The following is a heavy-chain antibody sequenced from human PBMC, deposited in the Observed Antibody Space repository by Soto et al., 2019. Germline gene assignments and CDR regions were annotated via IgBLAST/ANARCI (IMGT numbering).Heavy chain of an antibody. CDR1: GFSFSSYW. CDR3: ARVGQGAWYFDL. D-gene: IGHD1-26*01. Sequence: EVQLVESGGGLVQPGGSLRLSCAASGFSFSSYWMHWVSQAPGKGLVWVSRIKTDGSIITYAHSVKGRFTISRDNAKNALYLQMSTLRAEHTAVYYCARVGQGAWYFDLWGRGNLVTVSS. V-gene: IGHV3-74*01. J-gene: IGHJ2*01. CDR2: IKTDGSII.